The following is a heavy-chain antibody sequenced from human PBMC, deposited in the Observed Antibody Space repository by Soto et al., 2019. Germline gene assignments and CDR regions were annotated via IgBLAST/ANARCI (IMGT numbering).Heavy chain of an antibody. Sequence: PGGSLRLSCAASGFTISSYGMHWVRQAPGKGLEWVAVIWYDGSNKYYADSVKDRFTISRDNSKNQFSLKLTSVTAADTAVYYCARDKITGLFDYWGQGTLVTVSS. D-gene: IGHD2-8*02. CDR2: IWYDGSNK. CDR1: GFTISSYG. J-gene: IGHJ4*02. V-gene: IGHV3-33*01. CDR3: ARDKITGLFDY.